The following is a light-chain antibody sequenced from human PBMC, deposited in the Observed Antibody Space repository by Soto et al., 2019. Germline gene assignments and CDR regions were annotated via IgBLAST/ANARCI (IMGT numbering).Light chain of an antibody. CDR1: SSDIGDYKY. CDR3: SSYTRSSALDVV. CDR2: EVT. V-gene: IGLV2-14*01. Sequence: QSALTQPASVSGSPGQSITISCTGSSSDIGDYKYVSWYQQHPGKAPKLMIYEVTNRPSGVSHRFSGSKSGNTASLTISGLQAEYEADYYCSSYTRSSALDVVFGGGTKLTVL. J-gene: IGLJ2*01.